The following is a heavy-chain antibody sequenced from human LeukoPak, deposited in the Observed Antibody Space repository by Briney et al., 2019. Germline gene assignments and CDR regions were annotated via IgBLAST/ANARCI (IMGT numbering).Heavy chain of an antibody. CDR2: IIPILGIA. D-gene: IGHD3-22*01. J-gene: IGHJ4*02. Sequence: SVKVSCKASGGTFSSYTISWVRQAPGQGLEWMGRIIPILGIANYAQKFQGRVTITADKSMSTAYMELSSLRSEDTAVYYCAREAPTYYYDSSGYYSVYWGQGTLVTVSS. CDR1: GGTFSSYT. V-gene: IGHV1-69*04. CDR3: AREAPTYYYDSSGYYSVY.